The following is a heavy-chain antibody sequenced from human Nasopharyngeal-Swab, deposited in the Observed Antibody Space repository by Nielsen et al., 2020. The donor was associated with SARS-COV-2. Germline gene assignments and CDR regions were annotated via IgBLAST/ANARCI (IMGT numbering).Heavy chain of an antibody. J-gene: IGHJ3*02. D-gene: IGHD2-15*01. CDR3: AKDLGYCSGGSCYGDAFDI. CDR1: GFTFSSYA. Sequence: GESLKISCAASGFTFSSYAMSWVRQAPGKGLEWVSAISGSGGSTYYADSVKGRFTLSRDNSKNTLYLQMNSLRAEDTAVCYCAKDLGYCSGGSCYGDAFDIWGQGTMVTVSS. CDR2: ISGSGGST. V-gene: IGHV3-23*01.